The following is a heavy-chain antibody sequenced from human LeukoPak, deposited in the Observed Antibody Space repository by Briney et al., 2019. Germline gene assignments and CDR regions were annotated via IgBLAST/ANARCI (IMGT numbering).Heavy chain of an antibody. D-gene: IGHD6-13*01. Sequence: PGGSLRLSCAASGFTFSSYAMSWVRQAPGKGLEWVSAISGSGGSTYYADSVKGRFTISRDNSKNTLYLQMNSLRAEDTAVYYCARDYPSMILAAAGEFDYWGQGTLVTVSS. J-gene: IGHJ4*02. V-gene: IGHV3-23*01. CDR3: ARDYPSMILAAAGEFDY. CDR1: GFTFSSYA. CDR2: ISGSGGST.